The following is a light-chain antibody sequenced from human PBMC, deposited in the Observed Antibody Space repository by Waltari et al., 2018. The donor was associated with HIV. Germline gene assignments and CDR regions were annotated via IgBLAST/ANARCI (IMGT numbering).Light chain of an antibody. Sequence: DIQLTQSPSFVSASIGDRVTVTCRASQGFSSSLAWYQQKPGKAPKLLIYSASTLQSGVPSRFSGSGSGTEFTLTISGLQAEDFATYFCQQLNNYPRTFGQGTKVEVK. CDR3: QQLNNYPRT. J-gene: IGKJ1*01. CDR2: SAS. V-gene: IGKV1-9*01. CDR1: QGFSSS.